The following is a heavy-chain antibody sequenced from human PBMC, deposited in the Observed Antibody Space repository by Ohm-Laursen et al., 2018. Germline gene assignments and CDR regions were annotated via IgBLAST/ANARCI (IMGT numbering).Heavy chain of an antibody. V-gene: IGHV3-23*01. J-gene: IGHJ5*02. CDR1: GFTFGDYA. CDR2: ISASGDSA. CDR3: AKGKATGFLNWFDP. Sequence: SLRLSCAASGFTFGDYAMCWVRQAPGEGLEWVSAISASGDSAYYADSVQGRFTISRDNSKNTLYLQINSLRAEDTAVYYCAKGKATGFLNWFDPWGQGTLVTVSS.